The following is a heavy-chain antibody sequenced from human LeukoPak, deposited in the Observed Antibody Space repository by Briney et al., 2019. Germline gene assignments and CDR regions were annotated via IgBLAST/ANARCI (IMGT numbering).Heavy chain of an antibody. CDR1: GYTLTDHH. CDR3: ARGNYYDSSGYYFDGAFDI. D-gene: IGHD3-22*01. J-gene: IGHJ3*02. CDR2: MNPNSGNT. V-gene: IGHV1-8*02. Sequence: GASVKVSCKASGYTLTDHHILWLRQATGQGLEWMGWMNPNSGNTGYAQKFQGRVTMTRNTSISTAYMELSSLRSEDTAVYYCARGNYYDSSGYYFDGAFDIWGQGTMVTVSS.